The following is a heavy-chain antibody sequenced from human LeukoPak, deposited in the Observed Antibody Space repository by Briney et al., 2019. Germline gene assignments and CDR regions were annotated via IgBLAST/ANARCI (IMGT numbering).Heavy chain of an antibody. J-gene: IGHJ4*02. V-gene: IGHV3-74*01. Sequence: PGGSLRLSCAASGFTFSSYWMHWVRQAPGKGLVWVSRINSDGSSISYADSVKGRFTISRDNAKNTLYLQMNSLGAEDTAMYYCASWSATGRGSLLCNWGQGTLVTVSS. CDR3: ASWSATGRGSLLCN. D-gene: IGHD2-15*01. CDR2: INSDGSSI. CDR1: GFTFSSYW.